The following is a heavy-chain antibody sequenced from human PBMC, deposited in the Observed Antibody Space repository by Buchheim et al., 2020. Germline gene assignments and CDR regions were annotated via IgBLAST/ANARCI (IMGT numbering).Heavy chain of an antibody. CDR1: GFIFNTYS. Sequence: EVQLVESGGGLVQPGGSLRLSCAASGFIFNTYSMNWVRQAPGKGLEWVSFISSPSSTINYADSVKGRFTISRDNAKNSLYLQMNSLRAEDTAVYYCAKVVGQLWMPGWFDPWGQGTL. CDR2: ISSPSSTI. J-gene: IGHJ5*02. D-gene: IGHD5-18*01. CDR3: AKVVGQLWMPGWFDP. V-gene: IGHV3-48*01.